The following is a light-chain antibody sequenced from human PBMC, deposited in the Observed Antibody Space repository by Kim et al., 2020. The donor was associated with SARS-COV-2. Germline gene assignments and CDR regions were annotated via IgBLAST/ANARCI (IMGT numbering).Light chain of an antibody. CDR3: HHYGDLPLT. CDR2: DAS. J-gene: IGKJ3*01. Sequence: ASVGDRVTITCQASQDINNYLHWYQQKPGKAPNLLIYDASNLETGVPPRFSGSGSGTDFTFTISSLQPEDIATYYCHHYGDLPLTFGPGTKVDIK. V-gene: IGKV1-33*01. CDR1: QDINNY.